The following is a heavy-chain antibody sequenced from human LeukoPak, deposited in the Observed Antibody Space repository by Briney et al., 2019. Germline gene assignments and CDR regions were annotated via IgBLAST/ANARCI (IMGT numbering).Heavy chain of an antibody. D-gene: IGHD6-13*01. CDR1: GYSISSGYY. J-gene: IGHJ5*02. Sequence: SETLSLTCTVSGYSISSGYYWGWIRQPPGKGPEWIGRIYHSGSTYYNPSLKSRVTISVDTSKNQFSLKLSSVTAADTAVYYCARDSYSSSWQSNWFDPWGQGTLVTVSS. CDR2: IYHSGST. CDR3: ARDSYSSSWQSNWFDP. V-gene: IGHV4-38-2*02.